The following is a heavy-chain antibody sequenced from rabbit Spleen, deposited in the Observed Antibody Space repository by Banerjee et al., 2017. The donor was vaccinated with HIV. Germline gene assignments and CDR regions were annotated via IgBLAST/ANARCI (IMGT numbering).Heavy chain of an antibody. CDR1: GVSFNDKDV. Sequence: QEQLEESGGGLVKPEGSLTLTCKASGVSFNDKDVMCWVRQAPGKGLEWITCIDIASSGFSYFASWAKGRFTISKTSSTTVTLQMTSLTAADTATYFCARDSGSSFSSYGMDLWGQGTLVTVS. CDR3: ARDSGSSFSSYGMDL. V-gene: IGHV1S45*01. D-gene: IGHD8-1*01. CDR2: IDIASSGFS. J-gene: IGHJ6*01.